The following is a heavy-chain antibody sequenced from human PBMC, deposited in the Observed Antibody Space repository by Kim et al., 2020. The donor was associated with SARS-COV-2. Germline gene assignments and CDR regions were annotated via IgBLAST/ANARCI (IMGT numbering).Heavy chain of an antibody. V-gene: IGHV3-7*01. CDR2: IKEDGTDK. Sequence: GGSLRLSCVASGFTFNSLWMTWIRRVPGKGLEWVANIKEDGTDKHYADSVRGRFTISRDNAQNSLFLQMTSLRAEDTAVYYCTRPKSNFWGRGTLVTVSS. J-gene: IGHJ4*02. CDR1: GFTFNSLW. CDR3: TRPKSNF.